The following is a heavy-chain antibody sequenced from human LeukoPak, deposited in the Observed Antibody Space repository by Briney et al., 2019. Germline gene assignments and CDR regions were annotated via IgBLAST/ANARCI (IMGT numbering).Heavy chain of an antibody. V-gene: IGHV3-48*01. CDR2: SSGSSSAI. J-gene: IGHJ4*02. D-gene: IGHD5-12*01. CDR3: ATYSGYDRIFDY. CDR1: GFTFSTYV. Sequence: GGSLRLSCAASGFTFSTYVMNWFRQAPWKGLECFSYSSGSSSAINYADSVKGRFTISRDNAKNSLFLQMNSLRAEDTAVYYCATYSGYDRIFDYWGQGTLVTVSS.